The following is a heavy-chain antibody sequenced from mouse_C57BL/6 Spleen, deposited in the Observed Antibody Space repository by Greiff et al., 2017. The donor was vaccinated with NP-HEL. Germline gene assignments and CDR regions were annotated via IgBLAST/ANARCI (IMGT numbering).Heavy chain of an antibody. J-gene: IGHJ3*01. Sequence: EVKLMESGGGLVQPGGSLKLSCAASGFTFSDYYMYWVRQTPEKRLEWVAYISNGGGSTYYPDTVKGRFTISRDNAKNTLYLQMSRLKSEDTAMYYCAREAYSNYGLAYWGQGTLVTVSA. D-gene: IGHD2-5*01. CDR3: AREAYSNYGLAY. CDR1: GFTFSDYY. V-gene: IGHV5-12*01. CDR2: ISNGGGST.